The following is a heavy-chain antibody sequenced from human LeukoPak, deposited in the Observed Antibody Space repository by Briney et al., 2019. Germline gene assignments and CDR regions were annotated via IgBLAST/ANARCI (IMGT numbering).Heavy chain of an antibody. Sequence: NSSETLSLTCSVSGGYISSYDWGWIRQPAGKGLEWIGRIYTSGSTNYNPSLKSRVTISVDKSKNHFSLNLSSVTAADTAVYYCARGSSIWPNGYFDYWGQGTLVTVSS. V-gene: IGHV4-4*07. CDR1: GGYISSYD. J-gene: IGHJ4*02. D-gene: IGHD6-13*01. CDR3: ARGSSIWPNGYFDY. CDR2: IYTSGST.